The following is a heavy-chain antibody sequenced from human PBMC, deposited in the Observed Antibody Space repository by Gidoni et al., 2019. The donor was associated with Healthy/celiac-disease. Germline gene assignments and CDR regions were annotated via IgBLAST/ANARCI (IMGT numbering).Heavy chain of an antibody. J-gene: IGHJ5*02. CDR1: GYTLTELS. Sequence: QVQLVQSGAEVKKPGASVKVSCKVSGYTLTELSMHWVRQAPGKGLEWMGGFDPEDGETIYAQKFQGRVTMTEDTSTDTAYMELSSLRSEDTAVYYCATVGTPVAGSDNWFDPWGQGTLVTVSS. CDR3: ATVGTPVAGSDNWFDP. CDR2: FDPEDGET. V-gene: IGHV1-24*01. D-gene: IGHD6-19*01.